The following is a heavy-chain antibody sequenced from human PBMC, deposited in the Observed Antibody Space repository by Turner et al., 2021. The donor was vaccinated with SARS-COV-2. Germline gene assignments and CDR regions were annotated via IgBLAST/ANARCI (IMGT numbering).Heavy chain of an antibody. Sequence: QVQLVESGGGVVQPGRSLRRSCAASGFTFSSYGMHWVRQAPGKGLEWVALISYDGSNKYYADSVKGRFTISRDNSKNTLYLQMNSLRAEDTAVYYCAKESNFDYWGQGTLVTVSS. CDR3: AKESNFDY. CDR2: ISYDGSNK. CDR1: GFTFSSYG. J-gene: IGHJ4*02. V-gene: IGHV3-30*18.